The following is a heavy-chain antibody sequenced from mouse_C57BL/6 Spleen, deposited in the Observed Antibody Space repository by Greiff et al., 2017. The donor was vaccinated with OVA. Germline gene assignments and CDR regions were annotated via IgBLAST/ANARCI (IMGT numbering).Heavy chain of an antibody. CDR1: GFTFSSYG. J-gene: IGHJ4*01. CDR2: ISSGGSYT. Sequence: EVKLMESGGDLVKPGGSLKLSCAASGFTFSSYGMSWVRQTPDKRLEWVATISSGGSYTYYPDSVKGRFTISRDNAKNTLYLQMSSLKSEDTAMYYCARPPPIYYWGQGTSVTVSS. CDR3: ARPPPIYY. V-gene: IGHV5-6*01.